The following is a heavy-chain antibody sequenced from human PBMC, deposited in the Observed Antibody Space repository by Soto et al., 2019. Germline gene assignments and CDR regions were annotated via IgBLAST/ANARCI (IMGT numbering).Heavy chain of an antibody. D-gene: IGHD3-22*01. CDR3: AKDPNRHYYDSSGTPFY. CDR1: GFTFSSYG. V-gene: IGHV3-30*18. CDR2: ISYDGSNK. J-gene: IGHJ4*02. Sequence: SLRLSCAASGFTFSSYGMHWVRQAPGKGLEWVAVISYDGSNKYYADSVKGRFTISRDNSKNTLYLQMNSLRAEDTAVYYCAKDPNRHYYDSSGTPFYWGQGTLVTVSS.